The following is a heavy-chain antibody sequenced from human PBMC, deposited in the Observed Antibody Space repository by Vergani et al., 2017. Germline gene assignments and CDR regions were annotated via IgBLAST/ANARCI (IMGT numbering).Heavy chain of an antibody. CDR3: ARGRRSSGYPYWYFDL. V-gene: IGHV3-33*01. D-gene: IGHD3-22*01. CDR1: GFTFSSYG. Sequence: QVQLVESGGGVVQPGRSLRLSCAASGFTFSSYGMHWVRQAPGKGLEWVAVIWYDGSNKYYADSVKGRFTISRDNSKNTLYLQMNSLRAEDTAVYYCARGRRSSGYPYWYFDLWGRGTLVTVSS. J-gene: IGHJ2*01. CDR2: IWYDGSNK.